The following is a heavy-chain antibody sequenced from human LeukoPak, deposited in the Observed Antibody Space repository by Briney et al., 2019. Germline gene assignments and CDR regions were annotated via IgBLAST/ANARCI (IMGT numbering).Heavy chain of an antibody. D-gene: IGHD3-10*01. CDR2: IYYSGST. J-gene: IGHJ6*02. V-gene: IGHV4-59*01. Sequence: PSETLSLTCTVSGGSISSYYWSWIRQPPGKGLEWIGYIYYSGSTNYNPSLKSRVTISVDTSKNQFSLKLSSVTAADTAVYYCASMVRGSYYYYGIDVWGQGTTVTVSS. CDR1: GGSISSYY. CDR3: ASMVRGSYYYYGIDV.